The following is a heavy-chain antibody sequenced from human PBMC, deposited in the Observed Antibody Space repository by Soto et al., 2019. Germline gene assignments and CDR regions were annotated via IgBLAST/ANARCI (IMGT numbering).Heavy chain of an antibody. CDR3: ARDEGYYYGSG. V-gene: IGHV4-30-4*01. J-gene: IGHJ4*02. Sequence: QVQLQESGPGLVKPSQTLSLTCTVSGGSISSGYYYWSWIRQPPGKGLEWIGYIYSSGKTYYNPSLKSRLTMSVDMSKNQFSLKLSSVTAADTAVYYCARDEGYYYGSGWGQGTLVTVSS. D-gene: IGHD3-10*01. CDR1: GGSISSGYYY. CDR2: IYSSGKT.